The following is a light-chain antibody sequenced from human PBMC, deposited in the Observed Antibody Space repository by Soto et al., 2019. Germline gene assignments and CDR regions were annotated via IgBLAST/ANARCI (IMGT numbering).Light chain of an antibody. CDR3: QQYINWPPLT. V-gene: IGKV3-15*01. CDR1: QSVRSN. J-gene: IGKJ4*01. Sequence: EIVLTQSPGTLSVSPGEXATLSCRASQSVRSNLAWYQQKPGQGPRLLIFGASTRATNIPARFSGSGSGTEFTLTISSLQSEDFAVYYCQQYINWPPLTFGGGTKVDIK. CDR2: GAS.